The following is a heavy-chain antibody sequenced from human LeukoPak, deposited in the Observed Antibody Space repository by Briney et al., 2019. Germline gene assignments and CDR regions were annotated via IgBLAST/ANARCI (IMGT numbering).Heavy chain of an antibody. J-gene: IGHJ4*02. V-gene: IGHV4-4*02. Sequence: PSETLSLTCAVSGGSISSNNWWSWVRRPPGKGLEWIGEVFHSGSTNYNPSLKSRVTISVDKSKNQFSLKLTSVTAADTAVYYCARDQGIGFDYWGQGTLVTVSS. CDR2: VFHSGST. CDR3: ARDQGIGFDY. CDR1: GGSISSNNW. D-gene: IGHD2-21*01.